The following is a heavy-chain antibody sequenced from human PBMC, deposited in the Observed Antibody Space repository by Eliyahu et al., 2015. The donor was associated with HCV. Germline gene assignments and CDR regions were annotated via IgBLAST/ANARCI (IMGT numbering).Heavy chain of an antibody. D-gene: IGHD3-22*01. CDR3: ARDYKDSSVLDY. Sequence: QVQLVESGGGVVQPGRSLXLSXAASGXTFXSYGMPXVRQAPGKGLEWVAVIWYDGSNKYYADSVKGRFTISRDNSKNTLYLQMNSLRAEDTAVYYCARDYKDSSVLDYWGQGTLVTVSS. V-gene: IGHV3-33*01. CDR1: GXTFXSYG. J-gene: IGHJ4*02. CDR2: IWYDGSNK.